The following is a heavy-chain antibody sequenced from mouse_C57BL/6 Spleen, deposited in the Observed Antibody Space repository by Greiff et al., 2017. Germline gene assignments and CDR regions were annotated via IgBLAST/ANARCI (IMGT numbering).Heavy chain of an antibody. CDR3: ARWNYGGRYFDV. D-gene: IGHD1-1*01. V-gene: IGHV1-80*01. Sequence: QVQLQQSGAELVKPGASVKISCKASGYAFSSYWMNWVKQRPGKGLEWIGQIYPGDGDTNYNGKFKGKATLTADKSSSTAYMQLSSLTSEDSAVYFCARWNYGGRYFDVWGTGTTVTVSS. CDR1: GYAFSSYW. CDR2: IYPGDGDT. J-gene: IGHJ1*03.